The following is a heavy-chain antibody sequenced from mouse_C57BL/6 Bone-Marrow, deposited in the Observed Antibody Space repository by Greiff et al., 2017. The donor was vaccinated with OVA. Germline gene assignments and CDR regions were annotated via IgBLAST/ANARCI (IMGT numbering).Heavy chain of an antibody. Sequence: QVQLQQSGAELARPGASVKLSCKASGYTFTSYGISWVKQRTGQGLEWIGEIYPRSGNTYYNEKFKGKATLTADKSSSTAYMELRSLTSEDSAVYFCARPYYYGSSYCWYFDVWGTGTTVTVSS. J-gene: IGHJ1*03. CDR3: ARPYYYGSSYCWYFDV. CDR2: IYPRSGNT. CDR1: GYTFTSYG. V-gene: IGHV1-81*01. D-gene: IGHD1-1*01.